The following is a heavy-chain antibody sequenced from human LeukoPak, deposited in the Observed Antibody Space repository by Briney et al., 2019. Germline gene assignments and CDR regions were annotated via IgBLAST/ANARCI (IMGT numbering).Heavy chain of an antibody. Sequence: ASVKVSCKASGYTFTSYGISWVRQAPGQGLEWMGWISGFNGNINHAQNFQDRVTMTTDTSTSTACMELRSLRSDDTAVYFCARVPNQYCTSRCYYTAFDIWGQGTMVTVSS. V-gene: IGHV1-18*01. D-gene: IGHD2/OR15-2a*01. CDR1: GYTFTSYG. J-gene: IGHJ3*02. CDR3: ARVPNQYCTSRCYYTAFDI. CDR2: ISGFNGNI.